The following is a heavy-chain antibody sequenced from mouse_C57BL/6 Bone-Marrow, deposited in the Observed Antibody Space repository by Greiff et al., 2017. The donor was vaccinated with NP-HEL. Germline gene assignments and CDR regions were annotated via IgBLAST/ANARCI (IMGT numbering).Heavy chain of an antibody. Sequence: EVQLQQSGPELVKPGASVKISCKASGYTFTDYYMNWVKQSHGKSLEWIGDINPNNGGTSYIQKFKGKATLTVDKSSSTAYMELRSLTSEDSAVYYCARSSLNYYGSSYYYYAMDYWGQGTSVTVSS. CDR3: ARSSLNYYGSSYYYYAMDY. CDR2: INPNNGGT. D-gene: IGHD1-1*01. J-gene: IGHJ4*01. CDR1: GYTFTDYY. V-gene: IGHV1-26*01.